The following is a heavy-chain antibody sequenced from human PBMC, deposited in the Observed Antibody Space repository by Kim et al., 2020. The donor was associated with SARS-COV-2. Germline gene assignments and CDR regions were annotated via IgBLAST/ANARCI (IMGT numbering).Heavy chain of an antibody. J-gene: IGHJ4*02. D-gene: IGHD3-10*01. CDR1: GGSISSGGYY. CDR2: IYYSGST. CDR3: AREGYYGSGSYYHYYFDY. V-gene: IGHV4-31*03. Sequence: SETLSLTCTVSGGSISSGGYYWSWIRQHPGKGLEWIGYIYYSGSTYYNPSLKSRVTISVDTSKNQFSLKLSSVTAADTAVYYCAREGYYGSGSYYHYYFDYWGQGTLVTVSS.